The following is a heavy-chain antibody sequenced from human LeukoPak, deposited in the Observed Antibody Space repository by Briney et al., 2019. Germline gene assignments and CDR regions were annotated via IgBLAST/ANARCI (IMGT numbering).Heavy chain of an antibody. V-gene: IGHV1-69*01. CDR1: GGTFSSYA. CDR3: ARDDSSGYPTDY. D-gene: IGHD3-22*01. J-gene: IGHJ4*02. CDR2: IIPIFGTA. Sequence: SVKVSXKASGGTFSSYAISWVRQAPGQGLEWMRGIIPIFGTANYAQKFQGRVTITADESTSTAYMELSSLRSEDTAVYYCARDDSSGYPTDYWGQGTLVTVSS.